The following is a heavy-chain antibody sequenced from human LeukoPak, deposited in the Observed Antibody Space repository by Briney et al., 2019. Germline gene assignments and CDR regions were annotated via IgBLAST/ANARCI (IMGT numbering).Heavy chain of an antibody. Sequence: GGSLRLSCAASGFTFSSYSMNWVRQAPGKGLEWVSSISSSSSYIYYADSVKGRFTISRDNAKNSLYLQMNSLRAEDTAMYYCARDCQYSNTNCRCCWGQGTLVTVSS. D-gene: IGHD2-2*01. J-gene: IGHJ4*02. CDR3: ARDCQYSNTNCRCC. CDR2: ISSSSSYI. V-gene: IGHV3-21*01. CDR1: GFTFSSYS.